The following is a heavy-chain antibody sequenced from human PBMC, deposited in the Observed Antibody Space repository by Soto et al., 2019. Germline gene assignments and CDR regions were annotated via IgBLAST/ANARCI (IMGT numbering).Heavy chain of an antibody. CDR2: IYHSGST. CDR1: GGSISSGGYS. J-gene: IGHJ6*02. Sequence: PSGTLSLTCAVSGGSISSGGYSWSWIRQPPGKGLEWIGYIYHSGSTYYNPSLKSRVTISVDTSKNQFSLKLSSVTAADTAVYYCARSDRGMDVWGQGTTVNVSS. CDR3: ARSDRGMDV. V-gene: IGHV4-30-2*01.